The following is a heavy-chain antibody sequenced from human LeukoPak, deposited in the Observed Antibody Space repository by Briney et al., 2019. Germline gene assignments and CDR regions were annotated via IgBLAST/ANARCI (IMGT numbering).Heavy chain of an antibody. CDR3: AKGDSSSWYGDAFDI. CDR2: ISGSGGRT. Sequence: GGSLRLSCAASGFTFSSYAMSWVRQAPGKGLEWVSAISGSGGRTYYADSVKGRFTISRDNSKNTLYLQMNSLRAEDTAVYYCAKGDSSSWYGDAFDIWGQGTMVTVSS. V-gene: IGHV3-23*01. CDR1: GFTFSSYA. J-gene: IGHJ3*02. D-gene: IGHD6-13*01.